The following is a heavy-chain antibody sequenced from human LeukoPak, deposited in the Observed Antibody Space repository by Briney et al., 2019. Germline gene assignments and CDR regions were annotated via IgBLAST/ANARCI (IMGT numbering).Heavy chain of an antibody. Sequence: ASVKVSCKASGYTFTNYALHWVRQAPGQRLEWMGWINAGNGNTKYSQKFQDRVTTTRDTSASTAYMELSSLRSEDTAVYYCARDNSYQLLYGGTYYYGMDVWGQGTTVTVSS. CDR3: ARDNSYQLLYGGTYYYGMDV. J-gene: IGHJ6*02. V-gene: IGHV1-3*01. D-gene: IGHD2-2*02. CDR1: GYTFTNYA. CDR2: INAGNGNT.